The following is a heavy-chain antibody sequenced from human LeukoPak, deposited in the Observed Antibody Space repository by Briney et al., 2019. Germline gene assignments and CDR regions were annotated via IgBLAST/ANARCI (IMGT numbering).Heavy chain of an antibody. D-gene: IGHD2-2*01. V-gene: IGHV3-30*04. CDR3: ARHEYGGDY. Sequence: GRSLRLSCAASGFTFSSYAMHWVRQAPGKGLEWVAVISYDGRNKYYADSVKGRFTISRDNARKSLYLQMNSLRAEDTAVYYCARHEYGGDYWGQGTLVTVSS. CDR1: GFTFSSYA. CDR2: ISYDGRNK. J-gene: IGHJ4*02.